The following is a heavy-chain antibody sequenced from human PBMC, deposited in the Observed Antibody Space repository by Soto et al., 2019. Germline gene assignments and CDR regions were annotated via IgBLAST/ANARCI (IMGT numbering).Heavy chain of an antibody. Sequence: GGSLRLSCAASGFTFSDYYMSWIRQAPGKGLEWVSYISSSGSIIYYADSVKGRFTISRDNAKNSLYLQMNSLRAEDTAVYYCARDRGNWTEAYFDYWGQGTLVTVSS. D-gene: IGHD1-1*01. V-gene: IGHV3-11*01. CDR2: ISSSGSII. J-gene: IGHJ4*02. CDR1: GFTFSDYY. CDR3: ARDRGNWTEAYFDY.